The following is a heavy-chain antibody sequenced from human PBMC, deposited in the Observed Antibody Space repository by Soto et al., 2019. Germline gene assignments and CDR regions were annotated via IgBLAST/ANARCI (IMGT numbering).Heavy chain of an antibody. CDR2: ISSSSSTI. V-gene: IGHV3-48*02. Sequence: EVQLVESGGGLVQPGGSLRLSCAASGFTFSSYSMHWVRQAPGKGLEWVSYISSSSSTIYYADSVKGRFTISRDNAKNSLYLQRNSLRDEDTAGYYCASIPFDYWGQGNLVTVSS. CDR3: ASIPFDY. CDR1: GFTFSSYS. J-gene: IGHJ4*02.